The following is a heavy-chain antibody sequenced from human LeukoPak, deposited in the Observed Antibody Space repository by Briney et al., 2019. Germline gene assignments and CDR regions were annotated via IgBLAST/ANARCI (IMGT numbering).Heavy chain of an antibody. Sequence: ASVKVSCKASGYTFTSYGISWVRQAPGQGLEWMGWISAYNGNTNYAQKFQGRVAMTTDTSTSTAYMELRSLRSDDTAVYYCARKPRIGRNWFDPWGQGTLVTVSS. CDR3: ARKPRIGRNWFDP. CDR1: GYTFTSYG. CDR2: ISAYNGNT. V-gene: IGHV1-18*01. D-gene: IGHD1-26*01. J-gene: IGHJ5*02.